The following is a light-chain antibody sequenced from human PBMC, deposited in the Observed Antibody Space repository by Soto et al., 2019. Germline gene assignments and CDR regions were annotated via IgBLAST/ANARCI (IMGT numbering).Light chain of an antibody. CDR3: AAWDDSLSGVV. CDR2: RNN. CDR1: SSNIGSNY. J-gene: IGLJ2*01. Sequence: QLVLTQPPSASGTPGQRVTISCSGSSSNIGSNYVYWYQQLPGTAPKLLIYRNNQRPLGVPDRFSGSKSGTSASLAISGLRSEDEADYYCAAWDDSLSGVVFGGGTKVTVL. V-gene: IGLV1-47*01.